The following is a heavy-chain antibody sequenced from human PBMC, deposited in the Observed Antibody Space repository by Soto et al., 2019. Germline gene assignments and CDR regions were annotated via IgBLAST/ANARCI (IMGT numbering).Heavy chain of an antibody. CDR2: ISGSGGRT. CDR3: AKEPDIVLVVSLDY. J-gene: IGHJ4*02. V-gene: IGHV3-23*01. D-gene: IGHD2-8*01. Sequence: GGSLRLSCAVSGITFSSYAMTWVRQAPGKGLEWVSAISGSGGRTYYADSVKGRFTISRDNSKNTLHLQMNSLRAEDTAVYYCAKEPDIVLVVSLDYWGQGTLVTVSS. CDR1: GITFSSYA.